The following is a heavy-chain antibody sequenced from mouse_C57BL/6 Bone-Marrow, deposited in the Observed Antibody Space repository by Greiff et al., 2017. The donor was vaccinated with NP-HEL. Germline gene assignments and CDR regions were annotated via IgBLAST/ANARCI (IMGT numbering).Heavy chain of an antibody. D-gene: IGHD2-3*01. V-gene: IGHV1-55*01. CDR3: ARKKVDGYYDAMDY. J-gene: IGHJ4*01. Sequence: QVQLQQPGAELVKPGASVKMSCKASGYTFTSYWITWVKQRPGQGLEWIGDIFPGSGSTNYNEKFKSKATLTVDTSSSTAYMQLSSLTSEDSAVYYCARKKVDGYYDAMDYWGQGTSVTVSS. CDR2: IFPGSGST. CDR1: GYTFTSYW.